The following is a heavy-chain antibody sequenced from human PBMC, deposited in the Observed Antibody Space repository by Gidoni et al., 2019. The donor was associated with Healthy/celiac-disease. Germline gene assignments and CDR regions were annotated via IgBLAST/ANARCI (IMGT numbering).Heavy chain of an antibody. V-gene: IGHV4-34*01. J-gene: IGHJ4*02. CDR2: INHSGST. CDR1: VGSFSGYY. Sequence: VQLQQCGAGLLKPSETLSLTCAVYVGSFSGYYWSWIRQPPGKGLEWIGEINHSGSTNYNPSLKSRVTISVDTSKNQFSLKLSSVTAADTAVYYCARVSNPPAPLTDYWGQGTLVTVSS. CDR3: ARVSNPPAPLTDY.